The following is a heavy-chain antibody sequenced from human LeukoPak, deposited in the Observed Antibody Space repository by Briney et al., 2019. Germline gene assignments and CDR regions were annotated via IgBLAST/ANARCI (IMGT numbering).Heavy chain of an antibody. D-gene: IGHD3-3*01. J-gene: IGHJ3*02. CDR1: GYTFTSYG. CDR2: ISAYNGNT. Sequence: GASVKVSCKASGYTFTSYGISWVRQAPGQGLEWMGWISAYNGNTNYAQNLRGRVTMTTDTSTTTAYMELRSLNSDDTAVYYCASRFWSGYYDAFDIWGQGTMVTVSS. V-gene: IGHV1-18*01. CDR3: ASRFWSGYYDAFDI.